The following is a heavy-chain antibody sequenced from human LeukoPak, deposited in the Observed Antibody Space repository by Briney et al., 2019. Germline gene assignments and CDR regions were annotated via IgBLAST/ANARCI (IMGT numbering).Heavy chain of an antibody. J-gene: IGHJ4*02. D-gene: IGHD3-22*01. CDR3: ARHSGYHSTMYLDY. Sequence: ASVKVSCTASGYTFTSYGISWVRQAPGQGLEWKGWISAYNGNTNYAQKLQGRVTMTTDTSTSTAYMELSSLRSEDTAVYYCARHSGYHSTMYLDYWGQGTLVTVSS. CDR2: ISAYNGNT. V-gene: IGHV1-18*01. CDR1: GYTFTSYG.